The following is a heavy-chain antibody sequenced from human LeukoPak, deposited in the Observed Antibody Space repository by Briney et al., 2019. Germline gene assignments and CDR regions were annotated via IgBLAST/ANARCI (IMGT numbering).Heavy chain of an antibody. J-gene: IGHJ4*02. CDR3: AKPPRSNYFRLDY. CDR2: IRYDGSNK. Sequence: PGGSLRLSCAASGFTFSSYGMHWVRQAPGKGLEWVAFIRYDGSNKYYADSVKGRLTISRDNSKNTLYLQMNSLRAEDTAVYYCAKPPRSNYFRLDYWGQGTLVTVSS. CDR1: GFTFSSYG. D-gene: IGHD4-11*01. V-gene: IGHV3-30*02.